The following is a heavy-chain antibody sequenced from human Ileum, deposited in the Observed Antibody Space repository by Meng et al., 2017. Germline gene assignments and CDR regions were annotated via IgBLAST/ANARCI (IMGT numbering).Heavy chain of an antibody. V-gene: IGHV3-69-1*01. J-gene: IGHJ1*01. CDR3: AKSSCSGGSCYFQD. D-gene: IGHD2-15*01. CDR1: GFPFSDYA. CDR2: ISRSSYI. Sequence: GESLKISCAASGFPFSDYAMNWVRQAPGKGLEWVSSISRSSYIYYADSVKGRCSIARDNAKKSLFLQMNSLRAEDTAVYYCAKSSCSGGSCYFQDWGQGTLVTVSS.